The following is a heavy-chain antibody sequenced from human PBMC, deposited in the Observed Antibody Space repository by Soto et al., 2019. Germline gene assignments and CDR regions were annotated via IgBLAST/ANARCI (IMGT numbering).Heavy chain of an antibody. CDR2: IYYSGSS. Sequence: PSETLSLTCTVSGGSISSSSYYWSWIRQPPGPGLEWGGSIYYSGSSNYNPSLKSRVTISVDTSKNQFSLRLISVTAADTAMYFCLRLRYHLPSSVVWCAAWGKETTVTVS. V-gene: IGHV4-39*01. CDR1: GGSISSSSYY. CDR3: LRLRYHLPSSVVWCAA. J-gene: IGHJ6*01. D-gene: IGHD2-15*01.